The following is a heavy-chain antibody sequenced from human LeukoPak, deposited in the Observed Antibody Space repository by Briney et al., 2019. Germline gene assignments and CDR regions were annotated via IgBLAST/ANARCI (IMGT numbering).Heavy chain of an antibody. CDR3: ARGPYTDY. J-gene: IGHJ4*02. CDR2: ISSSSSSI. CDR1: EFTFSSYR. V-gene: IGHV3-21*01. Sequence: GGSLRLSCAASEFTFSSYRMNWVRQASGKGLDWVSSISSSSSSIYYADSVKGRFTISRDNAKNSLSLQMNSLRTEDTAVYYCARGPYTDYWGQGTLVTVSS. D-gene: IGHD4-11*01.